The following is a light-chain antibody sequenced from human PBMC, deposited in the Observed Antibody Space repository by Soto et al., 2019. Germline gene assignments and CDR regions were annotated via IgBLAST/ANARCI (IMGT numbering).Light chain of an antibody. J-gene: IGKJ1*01. CDR1: QGIRNY. CDR2: AAS. CDR3: QRYNSAPWP. Sequence: DIQMTQSPSSLSASVGDRVTITCRASQGIRNYLAWYQQKPGKVPKLLIYAASTLQSGVPSRFSGSGSGTDFTLTHSSLQHEDVAPYYCQRYNSAPWPFGQGTKVEIK. V-gene: IGKV1-27*01.